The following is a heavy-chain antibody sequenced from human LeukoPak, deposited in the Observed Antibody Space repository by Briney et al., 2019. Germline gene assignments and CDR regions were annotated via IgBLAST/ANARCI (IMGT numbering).Heavy chain of an antibody. V-gene: IGHV3-48*03. J-gene: IGHJ4*02. CDR2: ISSSGSTI. D-gene: IGHD6-6*01. CDR1: GFTFSSYD. CDR3: AREIIGSSSLPDY. Sequence: PGGSLRLSCAASGFTFSSYDMNWVRQAPGKGLEWVSYISSSGSTIYYADSVKGRFTISRDNAKNSLYRQMNSLRAEDTAVYYCAREIIGSSSLPDYWGQGTLVTVSS.